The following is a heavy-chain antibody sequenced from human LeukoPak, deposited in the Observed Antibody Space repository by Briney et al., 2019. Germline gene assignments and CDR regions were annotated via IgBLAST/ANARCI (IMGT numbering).Heavy chain of an antibody. CDR2: IRNKANSYTK. V-gene: IGHV3-72*01. Sequence: PGGSLRLSCVVSGFTLSDHHMDWVRQAPGKGLEWVGRIRNKANSYTKEYAASVKGRFTISRDDSKNSLYLQMNSLKTEDTAVYYCVRTIPDCTNGVCYSFDYWGQGTLVTVSS. D-gene: IGHD2-8*01. J-gene: IGHJ4*02. CDR3: VRTIPDCTNGVCYSFDY. CDR1: GFTLSDHH.